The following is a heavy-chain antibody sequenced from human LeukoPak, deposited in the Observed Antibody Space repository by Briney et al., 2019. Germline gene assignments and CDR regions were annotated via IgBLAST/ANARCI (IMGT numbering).Heavy chain of an antibody. CDR1: GYTFTGYY. J-gene: IGHJ4*02. V-gene: IGHV1-2*02. D-gene: IGHD5-12*01. Sequence: GASVKVSCKASGYTFTGYYMHWVRQAPGQGLEWMGWIHPNSGGTRYAQQFQGRVTMTRDTSISTMYLEVSWLRSDDTAVYFCAREWEISGYDCFDYWGQGTLVSVSS. CDR3: AREWEISGYDCFDY. CDR2: IHPNSGGT.